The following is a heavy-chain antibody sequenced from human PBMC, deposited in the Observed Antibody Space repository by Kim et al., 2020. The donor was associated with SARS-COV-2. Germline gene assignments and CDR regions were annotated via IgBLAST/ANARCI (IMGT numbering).Heavy chain of an antibody. D-gene: IGHD3-10*01. Sequence: KYSQKFQGRVTITRDTSASTAYMELSSLRSEDTAVYYCARPGSVGSAFDYWGQGTLVTVSS. CDR3: ARPGSVGSAFDY. J-gene: IGHJ4*02. V-gene: IGHV1-3*01.